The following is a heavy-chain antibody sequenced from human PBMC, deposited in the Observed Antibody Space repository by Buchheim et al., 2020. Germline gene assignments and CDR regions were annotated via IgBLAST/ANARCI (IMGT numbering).Heavy chain of an antibody. CDR2: INHTGST. D-gene: IGHD3-10*01. CDR3: GRRGYYHGSGSFDY. J-gene: IGHJ4*02. CDR1: GGSFSGYY. V-gene: IGHV4-34*01. Sequence: QVQLQQWGAGLLKPSETLSLTCAVNGGSFSGYYWSWIRQSPGKGLEWIGDINHTGSTNSSPSLSSRVTISVDTSTNQFSLNLSSVIAADMAVYYCGRRGYYHGSGSFDYWGQGTL.